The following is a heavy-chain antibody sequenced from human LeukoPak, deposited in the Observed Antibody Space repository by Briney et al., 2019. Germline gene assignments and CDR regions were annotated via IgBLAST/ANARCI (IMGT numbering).Heavy chain of an antibody. CDR1: GASVGDYY. V-gene: IGHV4-4*07. J-gene: IGHJ4*02. Sequence: SETLSLTCTVSGASVGDYYWSWIRQAAGKGLEWLGRIYTSGNTIYNPSLQSRVTISVDVSKNQFSLRLISMHAADTGIFYCSGDNRDFWGQGTLVTVSS. CDR3: SGDNRDF. D-gene: IGHD2/OR15-2a*01. CDR2: IYTSGNT.